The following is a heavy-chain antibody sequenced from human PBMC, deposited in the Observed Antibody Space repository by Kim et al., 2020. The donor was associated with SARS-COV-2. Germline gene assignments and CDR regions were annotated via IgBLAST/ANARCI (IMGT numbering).Heavy chain of an antibody. V-gene: IGHV3-23*01. Sequence: VKGRFTISRDNSKNTLYLQMNSLRAEDTAVYYCAKDLTYYYGSGSLGEDYWGQGTLVTVSS. CDR3: AKDLTYYYGSGSLGEDY. J-gene: IGHJ4*02. D-gene: IGHD3-10*01.